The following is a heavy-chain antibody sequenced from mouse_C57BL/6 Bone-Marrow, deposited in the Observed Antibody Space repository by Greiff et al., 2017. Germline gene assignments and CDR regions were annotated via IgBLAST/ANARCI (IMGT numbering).Heavy chain of an antibody. CDR3: ARGGKLGRGFAY. CDR1: GYTFTSYW. J-gene: IGHJ3*01. CDR2: IHPNSGST. Sequence: QVQLQQPGAELVKPGASVKLSCKASGYTFTSYWMHWVKQRPGQGLEWIGMIHPNSGSTNYNEKFKSKATLTVDKSSSTAYMQLSSLTSEDSAVYYGARGGKLGRGFAYWGQGTLVTVSA. D-gene: IGHD4-1*01. V-gene: IGHV1-64*01.